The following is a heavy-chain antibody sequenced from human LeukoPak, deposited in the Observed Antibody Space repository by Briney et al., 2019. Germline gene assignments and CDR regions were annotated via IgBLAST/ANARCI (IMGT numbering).Heavy chain of an antibody. CDR1: GYTFTGYY. Sequence: ASVKVSCKASGYTFTGYYTHWVRQAPGQGLEWMGWINPNSGGTNYAQKFQGRVTMTRDTSISTAYMELSRLRSDDTAVYYCARDVWFGELSEGFDYWGQGTLVTVSS. CDR2: INPNSGGT. D-gene: IGHD3-10*01. J-gene: IGHJ4*02. V-gene: IGHV1-2*02. CDR3: ARDVWFGELSEGFDY.